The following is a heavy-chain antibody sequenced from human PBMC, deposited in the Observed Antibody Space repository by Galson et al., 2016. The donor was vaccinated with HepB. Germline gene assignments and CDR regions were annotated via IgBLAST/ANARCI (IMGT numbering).Heavy chain of an antibody. Sequence: SLRLSCAASGFTFSSCAMTWVRQAPGKGLEWVSAIGGGGDSTYYADSVKGRFTISRDSSKNALFLQMNSLRAEDTAVYYCGKHSPDYYDSSGYYYGRHFDLWGRGTLVTVSS. V-gene: IGHV3-23*01. CDR3: GKHSPDYYDSSGYYYGRHFDL. CDR2: IGGGGDST. D-gene: IGHD3-22*01. J-gene: IGHJ2*01. CDR1: GFTFSSCA.